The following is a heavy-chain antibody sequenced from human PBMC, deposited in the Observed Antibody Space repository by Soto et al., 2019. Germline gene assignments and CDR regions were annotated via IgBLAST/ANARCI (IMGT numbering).Heavy chain of an antibody. V-gene: IGHV3-30*18. CDR2: ISYDGGNK. J-gene: IGHJ4*02. Sequence: PGGSLRLSCAVSGFAFSSYGMHWVRQAPGKGLEWVAVISYDGGNKYYSDSAKGRFTISRDNSKNTVYLQMNNLRAEDSAVYYCAKVVPIGSDYWGKGTLVTV. D-gene: IGHD3-10*01. CDR1: GFAFSSYG. CDR3: AKVVPIGSDY.